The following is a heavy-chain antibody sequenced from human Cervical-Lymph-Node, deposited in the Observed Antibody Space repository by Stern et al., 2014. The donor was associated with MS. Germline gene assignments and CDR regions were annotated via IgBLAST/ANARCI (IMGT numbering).Heavy chain of an antibody. V-gene: IGHV2-5*02. Sequence: QVTLRESGPTLVKPTETLRLTCTFSGFSLSTSGVGVGWIRQPPGKALEWLALIYWDDDKRYSPSLKSRLTITKDTSKNQVVLTMTNMDPVDTATYYCAHRRRPRGSSGWYGYFQHWGQGTLVTVSS. CDR2: IYWDDDK. J-gene: IGHJ1*01. D-gene: IGHD6-19*01. CDR3: AHRRRPRGSSGWYGYFQH. CDR1: GFSLSTSGVG.